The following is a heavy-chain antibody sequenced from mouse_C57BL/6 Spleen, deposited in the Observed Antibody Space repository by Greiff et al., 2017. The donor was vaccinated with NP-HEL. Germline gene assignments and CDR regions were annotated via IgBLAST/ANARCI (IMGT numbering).Heavy chain of an antibody. CDR1: GFTFSSYG. CDR2: ISSGGSYT. Sequence: EVNLVESGGDLVKPGGSLKLSCAASGFTFSSYGMSWVRQTPDKRLEWVATISSGGSYTYYPDSVKGRFTISRDNAKNTLYLQMSSLKSEDTAMYYCARQGYFDVWGTGTTVTVSS. CDR3: ARQGYFDV. J-gene: IGHJ1*03. V-gene: IGHV5-6*01.